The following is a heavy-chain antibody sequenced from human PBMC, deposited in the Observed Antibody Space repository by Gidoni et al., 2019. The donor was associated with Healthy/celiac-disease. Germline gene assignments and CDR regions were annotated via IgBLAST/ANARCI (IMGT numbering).Heavy chain of an antibody. V-gene: IGHV1-3*01. CDR2: INVGNGNT. CDR3: AREDAAPTELLYYYYYGMDV. CDR1: GYTFTSYA. J-gene: IGHJ6*02. D-gene: IGHD1-7*01. Sequence: QVQLVQSGAEVKKPGASVKFSCKASGYTFTSYAMHWVRPAPGQRLEWMGCINVGNGNTKYSEKCQGRVTITSDTSASTAYMDLSSLRSEDTAVYYCAREDAAPTELLYYYYYGMDVWGQGTTVTVSS.